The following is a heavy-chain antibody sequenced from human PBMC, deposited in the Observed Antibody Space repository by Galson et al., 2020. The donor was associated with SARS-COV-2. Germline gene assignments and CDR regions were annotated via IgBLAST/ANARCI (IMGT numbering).Heavy chain of an antibody. CDR3: ARFNSNWGSPPYFDD. J-gene: IGHJ4*02. D-gene: IGHD7-27*01. Sequence: SETLSLTCTVSGGSFSSYYWSWIRQPPGKGLEWIGYIYYNGGTNFNPSLKSRVTMSVDVSKNQFSMKVTSVSAADTAVYYCARFNSNWGSPPYFDDWGKGTLVTVSS. CDR1: GGSFSSYY. CDR2: IYYNGGT. V-gene: IGHV4-59*01.